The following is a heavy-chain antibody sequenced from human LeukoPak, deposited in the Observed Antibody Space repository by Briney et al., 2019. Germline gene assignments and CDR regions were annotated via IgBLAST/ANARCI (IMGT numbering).Heavy chain of an antibody. V-gene: IGHV3-30*03. Sequence: GGSLRLSCAASGFTFSSYGMHWVRQAPGKGLEWVAVISYDGSNKYYADSVKGRFTISRDNSKNTLYLQMNSLRAEDTAVYYCARGGYSSSPNSPFDYWGQGTLVTVSS. CDR3: ARGGYSSSPNSPFDY. CDR2: ISYDGSNK. D-gene: IGHD6-13*01. J-gene: IGHJ4*02. CDR1: GFTFSSYG.